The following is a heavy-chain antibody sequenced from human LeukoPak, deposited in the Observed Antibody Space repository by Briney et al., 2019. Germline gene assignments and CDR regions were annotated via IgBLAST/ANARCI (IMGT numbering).Heavy chain of an antibody. CDR3: ARGRYYDSSGYSYPPWGRGYYYYMDV. CDR1: GHTFTGYY. V-gene: IGHV1-2*02. J-gene: IGHJ6*03. CDR2: INPNSGGT. Sequence: GASVKVSCKASGHTFTGYYMHWVRQAPGQGLEWMGWINPNSGGTNYAQKFQGRVTMTRDTSISTAYMELSRLRSDDTAVYYCARGRYYDSSGYSYPPWGRGYYYYMDVWGKGTTVTVSS. D-gene: IGHD3-22*01.